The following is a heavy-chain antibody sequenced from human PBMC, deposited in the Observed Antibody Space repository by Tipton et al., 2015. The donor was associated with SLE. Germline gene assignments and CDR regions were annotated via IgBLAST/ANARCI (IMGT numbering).Heavy chain of an antibody. J-gene: IGHJ2*01. CDR3: ARRGVGAIYWYFDL. CDR2: IYYSGTT. CDR1: GGSISGSSYY. Sequence: TLSLTCTVSGGSISGSSYYWGWIRQSPGKGLEWIGNIYYSGTTFYNPSLKSRVTISVDTSKNQFSLTLSSVIAADTAVYYCARRGVGAIYWYFDLWGRGTLVTVSS. D-gene: IGHD1-26*01. V-gene: IGHV4-39*01.